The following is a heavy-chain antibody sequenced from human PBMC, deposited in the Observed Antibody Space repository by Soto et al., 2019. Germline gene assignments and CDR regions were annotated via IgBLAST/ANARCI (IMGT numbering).Heavy chain of an antibody. D-gene: IGHD3-16*02. J-gene: IGHJ4*02. Sequence: ASVKVSCKASGYTFTDYAIHWVRQAPGQRLEWMGWINAGNGNTKSSQKFQGRVTITRDTSASTAYMELSSLRSEDTAEYYCARSAVSPFGGLIGPFDYWGQGNLVTVSS. CDR1: GYTFTDYA. CDR2: INAGNGNT. V-gene: IGHV1-3*01. CDR3: ARSAVSPFGGLIGPFDY.